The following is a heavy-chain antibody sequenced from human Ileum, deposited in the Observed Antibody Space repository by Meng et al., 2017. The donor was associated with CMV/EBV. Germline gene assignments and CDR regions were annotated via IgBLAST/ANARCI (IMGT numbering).Heavy chain of an antibody. CDR3: ARGLFRYPAYFDL. Sequence: QQWGAGLLKPSETLTLTCAVYGGALRGHYRNWIRHAPGNGLQWIAEINYVGRTKSNPSLASRVTIPQDKSKNQCSLKLNSVTVADSAVYYCARGLFRYPAYFDLWGQGTLVTVSS. J-gene: IGHJ4*02. V-gene: IGHV4-34*01. CDR2: INYVGRT. CDR1: GGALRGHY. D-gene: IGHD3-16*02.